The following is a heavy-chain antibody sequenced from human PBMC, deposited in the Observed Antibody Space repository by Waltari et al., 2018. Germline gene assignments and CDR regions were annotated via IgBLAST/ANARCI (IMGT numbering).Heavy chain of an antibody. V-gene: IGHV3-53*01. D-gene: IGHD4-17*01. Sequence: EVQLVESGGGLIQPGGSLRLSCAVSGFTVSTNYMSWVRQAPGKGWGWVSVIDNGGDKYYAYSVKGRFSISRDNSKNTLYLQMNSLRVEDTAIYYCARGWIGTTSLGHDGMDVWGQGTTVTVSS. CDR1: GFTVSTNY. CDR3: ARGWIGTTSLGHDGMDV. J-gene: IGHJ6*02. CDR2: IDNGGDK.